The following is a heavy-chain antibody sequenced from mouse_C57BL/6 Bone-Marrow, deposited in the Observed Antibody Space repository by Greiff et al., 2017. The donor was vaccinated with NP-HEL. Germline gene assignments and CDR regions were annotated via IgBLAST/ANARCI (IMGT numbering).Heavy chain of an antibody. Sequence: QVQLKESGAELVKPGASVKLSCKASGYTFTSYWMHWVKQRPGQGLEWIGMIHPNSGSTNYNEKFKSKATLTVDKSSSTAYMQLSSLTSEDSAVYYCARSGAYYYGSETDYFDYWGQGTTLTVSS. D-gene: IGHD1-1*01. CDR1: GYTFTSYW. CDR2: IHPNSGST. V-gene: IGHV1-64*01. J-gene: IGHJ2*01. CDR3: ARSGAYYYGSETDYFDY.